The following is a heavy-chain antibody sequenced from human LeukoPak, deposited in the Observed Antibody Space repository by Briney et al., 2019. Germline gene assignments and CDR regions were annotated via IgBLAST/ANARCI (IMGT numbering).Heavy chain of an antibody. V-gene: IGHV4-38-2*02. Sequence: PSETLSLTCTVSGYSISTGYYWDWIRQPPGKGLEWIGSIYYSGNTYCNASLKSQVSISIDTSKNQFSLRLTSVTAADTAVYYCARQTGSGLFILPGGQGTLVTVSS. CDR2: IYYSGNT. CDR3: ARQTGSGLFILP. D-gene: IGHD3/OR15-3a*01. J-gene: IGHJ4*02. CDR1: GYSISTGYY.